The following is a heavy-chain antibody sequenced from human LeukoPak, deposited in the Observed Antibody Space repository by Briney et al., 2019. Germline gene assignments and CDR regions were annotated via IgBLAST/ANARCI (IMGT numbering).Heavy chain of an antibody. Sequence: ASVKVSCKASGYSFTSYYMHWVRQAPGQGLEWMGIINPSGGSTSYAQKFQGRVTMTRDTSISTAYMELSRLRSDDTAVYYCARGNTQKYYFDYWGQGTLVTVSS. CDR3: ARGNTQKYYFDY. D-gene: IGHD1/OR15-1a*01. V-gene: IGHV1-46*01. J-gene: IGHJ4*02. CDR1: GYSFTSYY. CDR2: INPSGGST.